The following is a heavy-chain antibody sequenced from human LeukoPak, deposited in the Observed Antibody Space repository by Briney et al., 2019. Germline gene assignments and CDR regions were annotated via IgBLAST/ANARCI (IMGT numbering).Heavy chain of an antibody. D-gene: IGHD3-3*01. Sequence: ASVKVSCKASGYTFSSYGISWVRQAPGQGLEWMGWINPNSGVTNYAQKFRGRVTMTRDTSISTAYMELSRLRSDDTAVYYCARDLLRRAASGMLDSWGQGTLVTVSS. V-gene: IGHV1-2*02. CDR3: ARDLLRRAASGMLDS. J-gene: IGHJ4*02. CDR1: GYTFSSYG. CDR2: INPNSGVT.